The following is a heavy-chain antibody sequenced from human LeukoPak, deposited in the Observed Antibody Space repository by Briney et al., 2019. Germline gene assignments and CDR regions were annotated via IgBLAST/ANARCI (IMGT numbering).Heavy chain of an antibody. J-gene: IGHJ3*02. Sequence: SVKVSCRASGGTFSSYAISWVRQAPGQGLEWMGGIIPIFGTANYAQKFQGRVTITTDESTSTAYMELSSLRSEDTAVYYCARVGYYDSSGYRPGAFDIWGQGTMVTVSS. CDR3: ARVGYYDSSGYRPGAFDI. CDR2: IIPIFGTA. D-gene: IGHD3-22*01. V-gene: IGHV1-69*05. CDR1: GGTFSSYA.